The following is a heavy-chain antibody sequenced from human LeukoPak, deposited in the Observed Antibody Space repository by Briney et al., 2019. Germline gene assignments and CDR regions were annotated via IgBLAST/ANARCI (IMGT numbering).Heavy chain of an antibody. Sequence: QPGGSLRLSCAASGFTFSSYEMNWVRQAPGKGLEWVANIKQDGSEKYYVDSVKGRFTISRDNAKNSLYLQMNSLRAEDTAVYYCAREGNWDPWYFDYWGQGTLVTVSS. J-gene: IGHJ4*02. CDR2: IKQDGSEK. V-gene: IGHV3-7*01. CDR3: AREGNWDPWYFDY. D-gene: IGHD1-1*01. CDR1: GFTFSSYE.